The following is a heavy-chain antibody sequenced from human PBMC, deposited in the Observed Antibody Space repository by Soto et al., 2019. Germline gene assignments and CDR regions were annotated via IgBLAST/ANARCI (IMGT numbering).Heavy chain of an antibody. CDR1: GGSISSGGYY. Sequence: SETLSLTCTVSGGSISSGGYYWSWIRQHPGKGLEWIGYIYYSGSTYYNPSLKSRVTISVDTSKNQFSLKLSSVTAADTAVYYCARDGSTGIAARPRADCYYGMDVWGQGTTVTVSS. D-gene: IGHD6-6*01. J-gene: IGHJ6*02. CDR3: ARDGSTGIAARPRADCYYGMDV. V-gene: IGHV4-31*03. CDR2: IYYSGST.